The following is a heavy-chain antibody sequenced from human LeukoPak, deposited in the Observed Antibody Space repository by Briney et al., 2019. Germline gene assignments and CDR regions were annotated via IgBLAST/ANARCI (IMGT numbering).Heavy chain of an antibody. CDR1: GFTFSSYW. V-gene: IGHV4-39*07. D-gene: IGHD6-13*01. CDR3: ARVAAGIGFFQH. J-gene: IGHJ1*01. Sequence: GSLRLSCAASGFTFSSYWMSWVRQAPGKGLEWIGSIYYSGSTYYNPSLKSRVTISVDTSKNQFSLKVSSVTAADTAVYYCARVAAGIGFFQHWGQGTLVTVSS. CDR2: IYYSGST.